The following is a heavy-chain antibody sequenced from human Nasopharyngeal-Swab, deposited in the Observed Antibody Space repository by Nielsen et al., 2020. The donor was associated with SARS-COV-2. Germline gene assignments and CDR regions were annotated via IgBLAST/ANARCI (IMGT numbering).Heavy chain of an antibody. CDR2: VYHFGNT. Sequence: WIRRPPGKDMEWIGSVYHFGNTYYNPSLKSRVTLSVDTSKNQFSLKLSSVTAADTAVYYCARERGGPRDDSSGYLYYFDYWGQGTLVTVSS. CDR3: ARERGGPRDDSSGYLYYFDY. V-gene: IGHV4-30-2*04. D-gene: IGHD3-22*01. J-gene: IGHJ4*02.